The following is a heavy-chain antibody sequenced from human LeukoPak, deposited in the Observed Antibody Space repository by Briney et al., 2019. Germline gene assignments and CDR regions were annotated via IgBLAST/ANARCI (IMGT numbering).Heavy chain of an antibody. CDR2: ISSSSSYI. CDR1: GFTFSSYN. J-gene: IGHJ4*02. CDR3: ARAGSSSGY. Sequence: GGSLRLSCAASGFTFSSYNMNWVRQAPGKGLEWVSSISSSSSYIYYADSVKGRFTISRDNAKNSLYLQMNSLSAEDTAVYYCARAGSSSGYWGQGTLVTVSS. D-gene: IGHD6-6*01. V-gene: IGHV3-21*01.